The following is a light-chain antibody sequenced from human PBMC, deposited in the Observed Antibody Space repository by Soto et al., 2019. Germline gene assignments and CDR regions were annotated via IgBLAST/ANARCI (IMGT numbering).Light chain of an antibody. CDR3: QQYDNRPLT. CDR1: QDISNY. J-gene: IGKJ4*01. Sequence: DSQMTQSPASLSGSVGDRVRITCQASQDISNYLNWYQQKPGKAPKLLIYDASNLETGVPSRFSGSGSGTDFTFTISSLQPEDIATYYCQQYDNRPLTFGGGTKVDI. V-gene: IGKV1-33*01. CDR2: DAS.